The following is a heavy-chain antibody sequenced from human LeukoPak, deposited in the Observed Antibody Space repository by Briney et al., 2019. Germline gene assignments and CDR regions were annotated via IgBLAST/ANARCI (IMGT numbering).Heavy chain of an antibody. D-gene: IGHD3-22*01. CDR2: ISDNGAAT. V-gene: IGHV3-23*01. Sequence: GGSLRLSCAASGFTYGTYAVSWVRQAPGKGLDWVSAISDNGAATYYADSVRGRFTVSRDNSINTVYLQMNSLRAEDTAVYYCAKGGSSGYAPVEYWGQGTLVTVSS. J-gene: IGHJ4*02. CDR1: GFTYGTYA. CDR3: AKGGSSGYAPVEY.